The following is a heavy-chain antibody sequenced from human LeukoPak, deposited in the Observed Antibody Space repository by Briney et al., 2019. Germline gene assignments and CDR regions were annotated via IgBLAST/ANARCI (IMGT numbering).Heavy chain of an antibody. CDR1: GYSISSGYY. D-gene: IGHD2-21*02. J-gene: IGHJ4*02. CDR3: ARYRVVTAVYY. CDR2: IYHSGST. V-gene: IGHV4-38-2*02. Sequence: KASETLSLTCTVSGYSISSGYYWGWIRQPPGKGLEWIGSIYHSGSTYYNPSLKSRVTISVDTSKNQFSLKLSSVTAADTAVYYCARYRVVTAVYYWGQGTLVTVSS.